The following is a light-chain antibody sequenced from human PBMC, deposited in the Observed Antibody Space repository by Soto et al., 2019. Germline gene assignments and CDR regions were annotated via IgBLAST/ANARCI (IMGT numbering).Light chain of an antibody. Sequence: IVMTQSPDSLAVSLGERATINCKSSQNILYSSNNKNYLAWYQLKPGQPPKLLIYWASTREAGVPDRFSGSGSKTDFTLTISSLQAEDVAAYYCQQCYNTPYTFGQGTKLEIK. CDR3: QQCYNTPYT. J-gene: IGKJ2*01. V-gene: IGKV4-1*01. CDR1: QNILYSSNNKNY. CDR2: WAS.